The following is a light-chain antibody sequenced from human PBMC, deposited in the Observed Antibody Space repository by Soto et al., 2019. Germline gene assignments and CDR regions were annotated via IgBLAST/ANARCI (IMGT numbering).Light chain of an antibody. J-gene: IGKJ1*01. CDR1: QSDSTN. Sequence: DIVMTQSPATLSVSPGKRATLSCRASQSDSTNLAWYQQTPGQAPRLLIYGASTRATGIPARFSGSGSGTEFILTISSLQSEDFAVYYCQQYNKRPWTFGQGTKVEIK. CDR3: QQYNKRPWT. V-gene: IGKV3-15*01. CDR2: GAS.